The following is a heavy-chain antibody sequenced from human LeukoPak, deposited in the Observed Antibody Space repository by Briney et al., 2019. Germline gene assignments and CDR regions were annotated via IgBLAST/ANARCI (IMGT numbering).Heavy chain of an antibody. V-gene: IGHV3-23*01. Sequence: QSGGPLRLSCATSGFTFSSYAMSWVRQAPGKGLEWVSGIGASGGSTYYADSVKGRFTISRDNSKNTLYLQMNSLRTEDTAVYYCAKAEGYDILTGLDYWGQGNLVTVSS. CDR3: AKAEGYDILTGLDY. CDR1: GFTFSSYA. CDR2: IGASGGST. D-gene: IGHD3-9*01. J-gene: IGHJ4*02.